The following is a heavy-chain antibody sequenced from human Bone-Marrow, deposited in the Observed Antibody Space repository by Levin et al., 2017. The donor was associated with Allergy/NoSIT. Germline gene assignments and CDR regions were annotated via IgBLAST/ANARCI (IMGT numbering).Heavy chain of an antibody. CDR1: GFTFSRYA. CDR3: AKDRGMGGGSCCDY. V-gene: IGHV3-23*01. Sequence: GGSLRLSCEPSGFTFSRYAMSWVRQAPGKGLEWVSAISGNGYNTYYADSVKGRFTISRDNSKNTLYLQMNILRAEDTAIYYCAKDRGMGGGSCCDYWGQGTPVTVSS. CDR2: ISGNGYNT. J-gene: IGHJ4*02. D-gene: IGHD2-15*01.